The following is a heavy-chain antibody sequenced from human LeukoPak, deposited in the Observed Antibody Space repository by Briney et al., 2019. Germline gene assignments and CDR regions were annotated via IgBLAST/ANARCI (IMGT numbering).Heavy chain of an antibody. CDR2: IYSGGST. J-gene: IGHJ4*02. CDR3: ARGQDTAMVNFDY. D-gene: IGHD5-18*01. V-gene: IGHV3-53*01. CDR1: GFTVSSNY. Sequence: GGSLRLSCAASGFTVSSNYMSWVRKAPGKGLEWVSVIYSGGSTYYADSVKGRFTISRDNSKNTLYLQMNSLRAEDTAVYYCARGQDTAMVNFDYWGQGTLVTVSS.